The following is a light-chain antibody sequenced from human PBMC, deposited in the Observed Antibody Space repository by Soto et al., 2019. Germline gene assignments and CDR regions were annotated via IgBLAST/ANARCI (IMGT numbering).Light chain of an antibody. J-gene: IGLJ2*01. CDR1: DSDIGTNA. CDR2: SNN. V-gene: IGLV1-44*01. Sequence: QSVLTQPPSVSGAPGLRVTISCSGIDSDIGTNAVNWYQHLPGVAPKLLIYSNNQRPSGVPGRFSSSTSGTSASLAINGLQSEDGGDYYCATWNDTVHGQIFGGGTKLTVL. CDR3: ATWNDTVHGQI.